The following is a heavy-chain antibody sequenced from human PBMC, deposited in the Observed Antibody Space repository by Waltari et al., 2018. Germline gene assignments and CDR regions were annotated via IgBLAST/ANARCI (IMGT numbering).Heavy chain of an antibody. CDR1: GGSISSGSYY. J-gene: IGHJ6*03. D-gene: IGHD3-3*02. CDR3: ARAGRIFGVVRGMDV. V-gene: IGHV4-61*09. CDR2: IYTSGST. Sequence: QLQLQESGPGLVKPSQTLSLTCTVSGGSISSGSYYWRWIRQPAGKGLEWIGYIYTSGSTNYNPSLKSRVTISVDTSKNQFSLKLSSVTAADTAVYYCARAGRIFGVVRGMDVWGKGTTVTVSS.